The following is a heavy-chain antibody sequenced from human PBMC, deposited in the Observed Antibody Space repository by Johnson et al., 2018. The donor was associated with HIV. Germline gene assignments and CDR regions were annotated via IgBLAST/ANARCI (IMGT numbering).Heavy chain of an antibody. D-gene: IGHD4-23*01. CDR1: GFTFGSYG. V-gene: IGHV3-30*03. CDR2: ISFDGSNE. Sequence: QVQLVESGGGVVQPGRSLRLSCAASGFTFGSYGIHWVRQAPGKGLEWVAVISFDGSNEYYADSVKGRFTISRDNSKNTLYLQMNSLRDEDTAVYYCARGEDYGGNFGALDIWGQGTMVTVSS. J-gene: IGHJ3*02. CDR3: ARGEDYGGNFGALDI.